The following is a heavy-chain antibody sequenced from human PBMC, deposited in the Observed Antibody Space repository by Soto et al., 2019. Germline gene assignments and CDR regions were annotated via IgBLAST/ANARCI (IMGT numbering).Heavy chain of an antibody. CDR2: IWYDGTKK. J-gene: IGHJ4*02. CDR3: ARAHSSVWASVDY. D-gene: IGHD6-19*01. Sequence: QVQLVESGGGVVQPGRSLRLSCAASGFTFSTYDMHWVRQAPGKGLEWVAVIWYDGTKKYYADSVKGRFSISRDNFENILYLQMNSLRAEDTAVYYSARAHSSVWASVDYWGQGALVTVSS. CDR1: GFTFSTYD. V-gene: IGHV3-33*01.